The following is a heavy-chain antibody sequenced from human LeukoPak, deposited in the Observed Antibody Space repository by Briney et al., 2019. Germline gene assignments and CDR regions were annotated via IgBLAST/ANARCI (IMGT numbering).Heavy chain of an antibody. CDR2: IRYSGSS. Sequence: SETLSLTCTVSGGSIRGYYWTWIRQPPGKGLEWLGYIRYSGSSNYNPSLKSRVTISVDTSKNQFFLRLNSVTAADTAVYYCAREGDYENWLDPWGQGTLVTVSS. J-gene: IGHJ5*02. D-gene: IGHD4-17*01. V-gene: IGHV4-59*01. CDR1: GGSIRGYY. CDR3: AREGDYENWLDP.